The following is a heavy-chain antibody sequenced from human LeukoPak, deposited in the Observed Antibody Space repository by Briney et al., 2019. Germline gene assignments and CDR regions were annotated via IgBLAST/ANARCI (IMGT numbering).Heavy chain of an antibody. CDR3: ARVMLGYCSSTSCYTGGAFDY. CDR1: GFIFNTYW. J-gene: IGHJ4*02. CDR2: IKQDGSEI. V-gene: IGHV3-7*01. D-gene: IGHD2-2*02. Sequence: GGSLRLSCAASGFIFNTYWMSWVRQAPGRGLEWVANIKQDGSEIYYADSVKGRFTISRDNAKNSLYLQMNSLRAEDTAVYYCARVMLGYCSSTSCYTGGAFDYWGQGTLVTVSS.